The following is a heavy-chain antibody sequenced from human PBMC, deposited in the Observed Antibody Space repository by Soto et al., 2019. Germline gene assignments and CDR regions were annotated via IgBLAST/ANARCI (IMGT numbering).Heavy chain of an antibody. CDR1: GGTFSSYT. V-gene: IGHV1-69*02. CDR3: SCQSCTSSSDY. J-gene: IGHJ4*02. Sequence: QVQLVQSGAEVKKPGSSVKVSCKASGGTFSSYTISWVRQAPGQGLEWMGRIIPILGIPNYAQKFQGRVTISANECRSRAYMELSSLRSEDEDVYYCSCQSCTSSSDYWGRGTLGPGSS. D-gene: IGHD2-2*01. CDR2: IIPILGIP.